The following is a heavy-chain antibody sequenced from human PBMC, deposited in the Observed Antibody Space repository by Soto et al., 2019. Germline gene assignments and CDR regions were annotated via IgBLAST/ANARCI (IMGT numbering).Heavy chain of an antibody. V-gene: IGHV1-2*04. CDR1: GYTFTGYY. D-gene: IGHD1-26*01. CDR2: INPNSGGT. CDR3: ARAPYENWELVAFDI. J-gene: IGHJ3*02. Sequence: ASVKVSCKASGYTFTGYYMHWVRQAPGQGLEWMGWINPNSGGTNYAQKFQGWVTMTRDTSISTAYMELSRLRSDDTAVYYCARAPYENWELVAFDIWGQGTMVTVSS.